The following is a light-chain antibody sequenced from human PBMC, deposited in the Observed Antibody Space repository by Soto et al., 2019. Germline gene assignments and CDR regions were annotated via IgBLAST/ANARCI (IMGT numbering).Light chain of an antibody. J-gene: IGKJ4*01. V-gene: IGKV1-5*03. Sequence: DIQMTQSPSTLSASVGDRVTITCRASQSISSWLAWYQQKPGKAPKILIYKASSLESGVPSRFSGSGSGTEFTLTISSLQPDYFATYYCQQYNSSPTFGGGTKVEIK. CDR2: KAS. CDR3: QQYNSSPT. CDR1: QSISSW.